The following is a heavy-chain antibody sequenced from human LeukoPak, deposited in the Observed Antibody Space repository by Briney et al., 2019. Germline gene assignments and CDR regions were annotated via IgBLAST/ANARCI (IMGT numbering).Heavy chain of an antibody. J-gene: IGHJ4*02. CDR3: ARDLFGGTYLGVFDY. CDR1: GFTFSSYG. Sequence: GGSLRLSCAASGFTFSSYGMHWVRQAPGKGLEWVAVISYDGSNKYYADSVKGRFTISRDNSKNTLYLQMNSLRAEDTAVYYCARDLFGGTYLGVFDYWGQGTLVTVSS. D-gene: IGHD1-26*01. CDR2: ISYDGSNK. V-gene: IGHV3-30*03.